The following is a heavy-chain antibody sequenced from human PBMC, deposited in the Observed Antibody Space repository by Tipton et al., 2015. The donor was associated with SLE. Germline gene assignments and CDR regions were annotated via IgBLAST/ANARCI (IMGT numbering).Heavy chain of an antibody. D-gene: IGHD3-16*01. V-gene: IGHV4-59*01. J-gene: IGHJ4*02. CDR2: IHSSGST. Sequence: TLSLTCAVYGGSFNDYSWNWIRQPPGKGLEWIGYIHSSGSTNYNSSLESRVTISVDTSRNQFSLKLTSVTAADTAVYYCARSDGGHWGQGTLVTVSS. CDR1: GGSFNDYS. CDR3: ARSDGGH.